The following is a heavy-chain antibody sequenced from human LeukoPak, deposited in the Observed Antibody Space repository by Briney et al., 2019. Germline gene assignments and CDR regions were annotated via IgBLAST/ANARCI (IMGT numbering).Heavy chain of an antibody. CDR1: GGSISTGDYY. CDR3: ARVGVARGVLEI. V-gene: IGHV4-30-4*01. D-gene: IGHD3-10*01. Sequence: SETLSLTCTVSGGSISTGDYYWTWIRQPPGKGLEWIGYIYYSGSTYYNPSLRSRVTISVDTSKNQFSLNLSSVTAADTAVYYCARVGVARGVLEIWGQGALVTVSS. CDR2: IYYSGST. J-gene: IGHJ4*02.